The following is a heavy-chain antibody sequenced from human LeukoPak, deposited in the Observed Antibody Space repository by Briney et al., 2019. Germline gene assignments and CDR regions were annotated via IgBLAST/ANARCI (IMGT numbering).Heavy chain of an antibody. D-gene: IGHD6-6*01. CDR2: ISAYNGNT. V-gene: IGHV1-18*01. CDR3: ARKFSIAARPNYNWFDP. CDR1: GYTFTSYG. J-gene: IGHJ5*02. Sequence: GASVKVSCKASGYTFTSYGISWVRQAPGQGLEWMGWISAYNGNTNYAQKLQGRVTMTTDTSTSTAYMELRSLRSDDTAVYYCARKFSIAARPNYNWFDPWGQGTLVTVSS.